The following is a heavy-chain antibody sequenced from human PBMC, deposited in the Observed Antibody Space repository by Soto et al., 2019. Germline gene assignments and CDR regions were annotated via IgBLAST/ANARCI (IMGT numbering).Heavy chain of an antibody. CDR1: GFTFSSYG. CDR2: ISYDGSIK. CDR3: ATDRGSSGESYFDY. Sequence: QVQLVESGGGVVQPGRSLRLSCVASGFTFSSYGMHWVRQAPGKGLEWVAVISYDGSIKYSADSVKGRFTISRDNSKNTLSLQMDSRRAEDTAVYYCATDRGSSGESYFDYWGQGTLVTVSS. J-gene: IGHJ4*02. V-gene: IGHV3-30*03. D-gene: IGHD2-15*01.